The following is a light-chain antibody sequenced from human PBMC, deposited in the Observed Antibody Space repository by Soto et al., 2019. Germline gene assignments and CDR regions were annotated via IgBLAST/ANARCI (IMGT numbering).Light chain of an antibody. V-gene: IGKV3-11*01. Sequence: EIGLTHSPGTLSLSPGERATLSCRASQSVSSYLALYQNKPGHAATPPMEHAAKTVAAVTATVSGSGAQTDFTLTISCIQKKDYAVSYSHKSTSGTSFGKGTRV. CDR1: QSVSSY. J-gene: IGKJ1*01. CDR2: HAA. CDR3: HKSTSGTS.